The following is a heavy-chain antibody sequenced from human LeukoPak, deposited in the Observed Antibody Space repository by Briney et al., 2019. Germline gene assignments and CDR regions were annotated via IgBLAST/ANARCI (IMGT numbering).Heavy chain of an antibody. J-gene: IGHJ4*02. D-gene: IGHD6-19*01. V-gene: IGHV3-21*01. CDR1: GFTFSSYS. CDR3: ARVEEAVAGTRATYYFDY. Sequence: PGGSLRLSCAASGFTFSSYSMNWVRQAPEKELEWVSSISSSSSYIYYADSVKGRFTISRDNAKNSLYLQMNSLRAEDTAVYYCARVEEAVAGTRATYYFDYWGQGTLVTVSS. CDR2: ISSSSSYI.